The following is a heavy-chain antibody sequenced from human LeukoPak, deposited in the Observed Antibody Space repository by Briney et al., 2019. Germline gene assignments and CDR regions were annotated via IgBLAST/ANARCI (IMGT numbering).Heavy chain of an antibody. Sequence: ASVKVSCKASGYTFTSYYMHWVRQAPGQGLEWMGIINPSGASTSYAQKFQGRVTMTRDTPTSTVYMELSSLRSEDTAVYSCARGKLVAKEYSSSSGFDYWGQGTLVTVSS. V-gene: IGHV1-46*01. CDR2: INPSGAST. D-gene: IGHD6-6*01. CDR1: GYTFTSYY. CDR3: ARGKLVAKEYSSSSGFDY. J-gene: IGHJ4*02.